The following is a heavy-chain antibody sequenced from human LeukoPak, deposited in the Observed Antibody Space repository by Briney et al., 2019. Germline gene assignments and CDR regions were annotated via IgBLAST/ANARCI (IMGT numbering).Heavy chain of an antibody. D-gene: IGHD2-15*01. V-gene: IGHV1-18*01. CDR1: GYTFTSYD. Sequence: ASVKVSCKASGYTFTSYDINWVRQATGQGLEWMGWISAYNGNTNYAQKLQGRVTMTTDTSTSTAYMELRSLRSDDTAVYYCARGPYCSGGSCYSFWFDPWGQGTLVTVSS. CDR3: ARGPYCSGGSCYSFWFDP. CDR2: ISAYNGNT. J-gene: IGHJ5*02.